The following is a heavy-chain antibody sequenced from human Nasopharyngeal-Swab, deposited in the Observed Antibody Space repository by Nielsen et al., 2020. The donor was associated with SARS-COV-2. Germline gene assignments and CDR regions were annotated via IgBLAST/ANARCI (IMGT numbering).Heavy chain of an antibody. J-gene: IGHJ4*02. CDR2: ISYDGSNK. V-gene: IGHV3-30-3*02. CDR3: AKDVSNYGSGSSWDIDY. D-gene: IGHD3-10*01. Sequence: VRQAPGKGLEWVAVISYDGSNKYYADSVKGRFTISRDNSKNTLYLQMNSLRAEDTAVYYCAKDVSNYGSGSSWDIDYWGQRTLVTVSS.